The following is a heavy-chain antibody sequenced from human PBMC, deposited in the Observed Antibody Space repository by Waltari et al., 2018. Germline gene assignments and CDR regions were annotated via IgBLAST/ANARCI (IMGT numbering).Heavy chain of an antibody. CDR3: ARIVVPAYYYYYMDV. Sequence: QLQLQESGPGLVKPSETLSHTCPVSGGSISRSSYYWGWIRQPPVKGLEWIGNIYYSGSTYDTPSLKSRVTISVDTSKNQFSLKLSSVTAADTAVYYCARIVVPAYYYYYMDVWGKGTTVTISS. J-gene: IGHJ6*03. CDR2: IYYSGST. V-gene: IGHV4-39*07. CDR1: GGSISRSSYY. D-gene: IGHD2-2*01.